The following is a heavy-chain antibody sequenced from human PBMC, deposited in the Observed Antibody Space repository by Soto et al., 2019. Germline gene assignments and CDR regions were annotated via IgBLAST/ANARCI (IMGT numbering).Heavy chain of an antibody. D-gene: IGHD2-2*01. V-gene: IGHV4-34*01. CDR3: ARREVFFGYCSSTSCWGGRYYYGMDV. CDR2: INHSGST. J-gene: IGHJ6*02. Sequence: QVQLQQWGAGLLKPSETLSLTCAVYGGSFSGYYWSWIRQPPGKGLEWIGEINHSGSTNYNPSLKSRVTISVDTSKNQFSLKLSSVTAADTAVYYCARREVFFGYCSSTSCWGGRYYYGMDVWGQGTTVTVSS. CDR1: GGSFSGYY.